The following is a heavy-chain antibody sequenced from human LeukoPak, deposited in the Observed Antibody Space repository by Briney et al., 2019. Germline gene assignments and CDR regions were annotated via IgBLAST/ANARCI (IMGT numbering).Heavy chain of an antibody. CDR1: GGSISSYY. CDR2: IYYSGST. V-gene: IGHV4-59*01. D-gene: IGHD3/OR15-3a*01. CDR3: ARGWTFDN. J-gene: IGHJ4*02. Sequence: PSETLSLTCTVSGGSISSYYWSWIRQPPGKGLEWIGYIYYSGSTNYNPSLKSRVTISVDTSKNQFSLRLSSVTAADTAVYYCARGWTFDNWGQGTLVTVSS.